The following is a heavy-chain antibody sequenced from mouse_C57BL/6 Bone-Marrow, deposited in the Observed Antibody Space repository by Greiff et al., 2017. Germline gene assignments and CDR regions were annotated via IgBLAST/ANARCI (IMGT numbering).Heavy chain of an antibody. CDR3: TTRFMDC. V-gene: IGHV14-4*01. CDR1: GFNIKDDY. J-gene: IGHJ4*01. Sequence: VQLKQSGAELVRPGASVKLSCTASGFNIKDDYMHWVKQRPEQGLEWIGWIDPENGDTEYASKFQGKATITADTSSNTAYLQLSSLTSEDTAVYYCTTRFMDCWGQGTSVTVSS. CDR2: IDPENGDT.